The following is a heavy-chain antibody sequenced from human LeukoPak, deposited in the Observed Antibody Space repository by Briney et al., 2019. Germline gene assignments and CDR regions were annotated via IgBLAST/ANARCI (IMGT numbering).Heavy chain of an antibody. Sequence: GGSLRLSCAASGFTFSSYAMSWVRQAPGKGLEWVSAVSGSGGSTYYADSVKGRFTISRDNSKNTLHLQMNSLRAEDTAVYYCAKTSWIQLWLEYDYWGQGTLVTVSS. CDR3: AKTSWIQLWLEYDY. D-gene: IGHD5-18*01. CDR1: GFTFSSYA. V-gene: IGHV3-23*01. CDR2: VSGSGGST. J-gene: IGHJ4*02.